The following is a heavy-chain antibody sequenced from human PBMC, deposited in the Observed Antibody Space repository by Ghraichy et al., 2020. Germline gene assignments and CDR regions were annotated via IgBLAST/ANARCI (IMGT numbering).Heavy chain of an antibody. Sequence: GSLRLSCAASGFTFSSYAMHWVRQAPGKGLEWVAVISYDGSNKYYADSVKGRFTISRDNSKNTLYLQMNSLRAEDTAVYYCARDRVVVPAAPPGYYYYYMDVWGKGTTVTVSS. V-gene: IGHV3-30-3*01. CDR1: GFTFSSYA. CDR3: ARDRVVVPAAPPGYYYYYMDV. CDR2: ISYDGSNK. D-gene: IGHD2-2*01. J-gene: IGHJ6*03.